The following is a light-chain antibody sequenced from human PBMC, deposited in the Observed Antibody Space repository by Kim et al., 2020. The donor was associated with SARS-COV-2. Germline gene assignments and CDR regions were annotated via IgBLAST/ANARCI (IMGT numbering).Light chain of an antibody. J-gene: IGKJ4*01. V-gene: IGKV1-33*01. CDR3: QQYDILPPLT. CDR2: DAS. CDR1: QDISNY. Sequence: SVGDRVTITCQASQDISNYLNWGQQKPGKAPKHLIYDASNLETGVPSRCSGSGSGTDFTFPISSLQPEDIATYYCQQYDILPPLTFVGGTKVEIK.